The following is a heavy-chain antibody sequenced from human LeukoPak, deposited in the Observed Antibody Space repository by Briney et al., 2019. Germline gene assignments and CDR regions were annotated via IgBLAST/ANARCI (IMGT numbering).Heavy chain of an antibody. CDR3: AKYSSSSAEYFQH. CDR2: INPNSGGT. V-gene: IGHV1-2*02. D-gene: IGHD6-13*01. J-gene: IGHJ1*01. Sequence: GASVKVSCKASGYTFSDYYMYWVRQAPGQGLEWMGWINPNSGGTNYAQKFQGRVTMTRDTSISTAYMELSRLRSDDTAVYYCAKYSSSSAEYFQHWGQGTLVTVSS. CDR1: GYTFSDYY.